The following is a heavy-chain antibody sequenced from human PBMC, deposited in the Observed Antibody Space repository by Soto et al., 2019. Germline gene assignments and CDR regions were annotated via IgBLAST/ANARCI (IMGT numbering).Heavy chain of an antibody. D-gene: IGHD1-26*01. Sequence: EMQLMESGGDLVQPGGSLKLSCATSGFTFSDHAMHWVRQAPGEGLEWVSGIRGDLVTTPYADSVKGRFTISRDNSKNTLYLQMKSLRAEDTAIYYCVKEEKMGVEGFDFWGQGTLVTVSS. CDR1: GFTFSDHA. CDR3: VKEEKMGVEGFDF. CDR2: IRGDLVTT. V-gene: IGHV3-23*01. J-gene: IGHJ4*02.